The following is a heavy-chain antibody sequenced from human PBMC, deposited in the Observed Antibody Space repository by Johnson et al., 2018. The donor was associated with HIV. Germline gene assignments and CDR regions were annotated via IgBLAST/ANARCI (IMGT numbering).Heavy chain of an antibody. V-gene: IGHV3-30-3*01. J-gene: IGHJ3*02. CDR1: GFTFSSYA. Sequence: QVQLVESGGGVVQPGRSLRLSCAASGFTFSSYAMHWVRQAPGKGLEWVAVISYDGSNKYYADSVKGRFTISRDNSKNTLYLQMNSLRAEDTAVYYCARDRDYYDTSGYHVWGGGFGIWGLGTMVTVSS. CDR3: ARDRDYYDTSGYHVWGGGFGI. CDR2: ISYDGSNK. D-gene: IGHD3-22*01.